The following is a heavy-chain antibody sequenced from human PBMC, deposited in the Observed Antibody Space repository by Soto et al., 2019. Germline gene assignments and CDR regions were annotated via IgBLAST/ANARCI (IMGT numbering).Heavy chain of an antibody. Sequence: PGGSLRLSCAASGFTFSSYAMSWVRQVPGEGLQWVSSISKSGDSTYYADSVKSRFTTSRDNSKNTLYLQMNSLRAEDTAIYYCAKGSFGFDYWGQGTLVTVSS. J-gene: IGHJ4*02. CDR1: GFTFSSYA. V-gene: IGHV3-23*01. D-gene: IGHD3-10*01. CDR2: ISKSGDST. CDR3: AKGSFGFDY.